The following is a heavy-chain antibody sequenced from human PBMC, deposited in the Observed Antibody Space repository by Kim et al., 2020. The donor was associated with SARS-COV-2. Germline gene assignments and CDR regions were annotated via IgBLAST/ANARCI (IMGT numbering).Heavy chain of an antibody. J-gene: IGHJ4*02. CDR3: ARLSSITMVRGV. Sequence: SETLSLTCTVSGGSISSSSYYWGWIRQPPGKGLEWIGSIYYSGSTYYNPSHKSRVTISVDTSKNQFSLKLSSVTAADTAVYYCARLSSITMVRGVWGQGTLVTVSS. V-gene: IGHV4-39*01. D-gene: IGHD3-10*01. CDR1: GGSISSSSYY. CDR2: IYYSGST.